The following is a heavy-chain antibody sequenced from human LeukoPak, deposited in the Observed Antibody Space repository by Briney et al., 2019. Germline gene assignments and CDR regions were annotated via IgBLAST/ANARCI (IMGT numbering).Heavy chain of an antibody. V-gene: IGHV3-21*01. D-gene: IGHD6-6*01. CDR1: GFTFSDYS. Sequence: GGSLRLSCAASGFTFSDYSMNWVRQAPGKGLEWVSSISSSSSYIYYADSVKGRFTISRDNAKNSLYLQMNSLRAEDTAVYYCASAKYSSSSGYYFDYWGQGTLVTVSS. J-gene: IGHJ4*02. CDR2: ISSSSSYI. CDR3: ASAKYSSSSGYYFDY.